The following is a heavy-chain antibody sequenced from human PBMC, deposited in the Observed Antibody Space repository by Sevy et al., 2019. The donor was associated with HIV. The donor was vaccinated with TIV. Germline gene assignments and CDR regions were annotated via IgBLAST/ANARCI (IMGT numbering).Heavy chain of an antibody. CDR3: AKDYSTGWYGYYYGMDV. J-gene: IGHJ6*02. Sequence: GGSLRLSCAASGFIFSSFGMHWVRQAPGKGLEWVAFIHYKGSGKYYADAVKGRYTISRDNSKNTVYLQMSSLRAEDTVVYYCAKDYSTGWYGYYYGMDVRGQGTTVTVSS. CDR1: GFIFSSFG. D-gene: IGHD6-19*01. CDR2: IHYKGSGK. V-gene: IGHV3-30*02.